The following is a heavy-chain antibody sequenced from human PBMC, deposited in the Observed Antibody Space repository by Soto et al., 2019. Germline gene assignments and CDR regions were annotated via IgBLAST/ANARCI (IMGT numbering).Heavy chain of an antibody. D-gene: IGHD4-17*01. CDR3: ARGSGENGFGY. Sequence: QVRLVQSGAEVKKPGSSVKVSCKASGGTFSSHVISWVRQAPGQGLEYMGGLIPMFGAPHFAERFLDRVAITADKTTNTAYLELSSLRSEDTAIYFCARGSGENGFGYWGQGTLVIVSS. CDR2: LIPMFGAP. J-gene: IGHJ4*02. V-gene: IGHV1-69*06. CDR1: GGTFSSHV.